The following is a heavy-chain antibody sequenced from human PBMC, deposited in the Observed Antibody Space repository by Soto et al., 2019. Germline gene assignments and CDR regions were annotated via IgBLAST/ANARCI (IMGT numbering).Heavy chain of an antibody. CDR2: IIPIFGTA. CDR1: GGTXISYA. V-gene: IGHV1-69*06. CDR3: ARVAPYNWNYVGWFDP. Sequence: SXKVSFKASGGTXISYAIRLVRQAPGQGLEWIGGIIPIFGTANYAQKFKGRVKITADKSTSTAYMELSSLRSEETAVYYCARVAPYNWNYVGWFDPWGQGTLGTVSS. J-gene: IGHJ5*02. D-gene: IGHD1-7*01.